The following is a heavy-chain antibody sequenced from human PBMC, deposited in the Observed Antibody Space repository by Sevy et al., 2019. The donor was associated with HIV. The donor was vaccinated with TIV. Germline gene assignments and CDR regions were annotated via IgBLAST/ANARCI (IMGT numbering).Heavy chain of an antibody. CDR2: IIPIFGTA. J-gene: IGHJ6*03. CDR1: GGTFSSYA. CDR3: ARGGGIGHHYYYYYMDV. D-gene: IGHD1-26*01. V-gene: IGHV1-69*13. Sequence: ASVKVSCKASGGTFSSYAISWVRQAPGQGLEWMGGIIPIFGTANYPQKFQGRVTITADESTSTAYMELSSLRSEDTAVYYCARGGGIGHHYYYYYMDVWGKGTTVTVS.